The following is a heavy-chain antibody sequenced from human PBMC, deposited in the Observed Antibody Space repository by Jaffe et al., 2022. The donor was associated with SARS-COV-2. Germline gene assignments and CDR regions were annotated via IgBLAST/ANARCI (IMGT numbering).Heavy chain of an antibody. CDR3: ARGGELLWFGDNGYFDY. CDR1: GFTFSSYA. D-gene: IGHD3-10*01. CDR2: ISYDGSNK. Sequence: QVQLVESGGGVVQPGRSLRLSCAASGFTFSSYAMHWVRQAPGKGLEWVAVISYDGSNKYYADSVKGRFTISRDNSKNTLYLQMNSLRAEDTAVYYCARGGELLWFGDNGYFDYWGQGTLVTVSS. V-gene: IGHV3-30*04. J-gene: IGHJ4*02.